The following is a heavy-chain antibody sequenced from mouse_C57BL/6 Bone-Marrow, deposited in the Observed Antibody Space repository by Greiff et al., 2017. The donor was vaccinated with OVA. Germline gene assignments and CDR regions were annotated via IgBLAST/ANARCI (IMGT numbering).Heavy chain of an antibody. V-gene: IGHV1-59*01. D-gene: IGHD2-1*01. CDR1: GYTFTSYW. CDR2: IDPSDSYT. J-gene: IGHJ3*01. CDR3: AREGIYYGNYVGFAY. Sequence: VQLQQPGAELVRPGTSVKLSCKASGYTFTSYWMHWVKQRPGQGLEWIGVIDPSDSYTNYNQKFKGKAPLTVDTSSSTAYMQLSSLTSEDSAVYYCAREGIYYGNYVGFAYWGQGTLVTVSA.